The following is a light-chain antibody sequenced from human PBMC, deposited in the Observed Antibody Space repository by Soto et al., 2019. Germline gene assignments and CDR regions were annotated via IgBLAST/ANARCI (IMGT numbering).Light chain of an antibody. V-gene: IGLV1-47*01. CDR1: SSNIGSNY. J-gene: IGLJ2*01. CDR3: AAWDDSLSGLVV. CDR2: RNN. Sequence: QSVLTQPPSASGTPGQRVTISCSGSSSNIGSNYVYWYQQLPGPAPNLLIYRNNQRPSGVPDRFSGSKSGTSASLAISGLRSEDEADYYCAAWDDSLSGLVVFGGGTKGTVL.